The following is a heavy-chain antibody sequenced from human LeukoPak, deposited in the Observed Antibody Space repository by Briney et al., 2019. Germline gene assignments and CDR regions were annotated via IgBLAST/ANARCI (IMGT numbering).Heavy chain of an antibody. CDR2: AYYRSKWYN. Sequence: SQTLSLTCAISGDSVSSKSSTWNWIRQSPSRGLEWLGKAYYRSKWYNDSAVSVTSRITISPDTSKNQFSLQLNSVTPEDTAVYYCARDPRVSAGWQFDYWGQGTLVTVSS. D-gene: IGHD6-19*01. J-gene: IGHJ4*02. CDR1: GDSVSSKSST. V-gene: IGHV6-1*01. CDR3: ARDPRVSAGWQFDY.